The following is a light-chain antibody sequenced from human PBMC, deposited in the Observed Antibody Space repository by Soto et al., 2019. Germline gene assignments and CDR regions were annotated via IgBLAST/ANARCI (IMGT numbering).Light chain of an antibody. V-gene: IGKV3-20*01. CDR1: QSISRY. J-gene: IGKJ4*01. Sequence: IVLTQSPGTLSLSPRERTTLSCRASQSISRYVAWYQQKPGQGPRLLIYGASSRATGTPDRFIGSGSGTNFSLTINRLEHEDFALYYCHQYGSSPPLTFGGGTKVDIK. CDR3: HQYGSSPPLT. CDR2: GAS.